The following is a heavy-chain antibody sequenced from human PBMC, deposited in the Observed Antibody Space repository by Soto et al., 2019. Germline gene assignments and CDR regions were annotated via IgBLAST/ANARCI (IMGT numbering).Heavy chain of an antibody. J-gene: IGHJ6*02. CDR2: MNPNSGNT. Sequence: QVQLVQSGAEVKKPGASVKVSCKASGYTFTSYDINWVRQAPGQGLEWMGWMNPNSGNTGYAQKLQGRVTMTRNTSISTAYMVLSSLRSDYTAVYYGAGGKTSDGRDLWGHGNAVTVSS. CDR3: AGGKTSDGRDL. CDR1: GYTFTSYD. V-gene: IGHV1-8*01.